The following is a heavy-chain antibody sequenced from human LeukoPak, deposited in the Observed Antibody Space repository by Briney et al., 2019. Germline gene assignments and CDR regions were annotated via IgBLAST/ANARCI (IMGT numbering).Heavy chain of an antibody. CDR3: ARVPIGYSSGWQYNWFDP. D-gene: IGHD6-19*01. J-gene: IGHJ5*02. Sequence: SETLSLTCAVYGGSFSGYYWSWIRQPPGKGLEWIGEINHSGSTNYNPSLKSRVTISVDTSKNQFSLKLSSVTAADTAVYYCARVPIGYSSGWQYNWFDPWGQGTLVTVSS. CDR1: GGSFSGYY. CDR2: INHSGST. V-gene: IGHV4-34*01.